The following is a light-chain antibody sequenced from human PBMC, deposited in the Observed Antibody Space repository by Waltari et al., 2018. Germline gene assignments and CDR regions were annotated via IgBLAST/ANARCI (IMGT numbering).Light chain of an antibody. Sequence: ERVMTQSPATLSVSPGERATLSCRASQSVSSNLAWYQQKPGQAPRLLIYGASTRATGIPARFSGSGSGTEFTLTISSLQSEDFAVYYCQHYDNWPPWTFGQGTRVELK. CDR2: GAS. CDR1: QSVSSN. V-gene: IGKV3-15*01. CDR3: QHYDNWPPWT. J-gene: IGKJ1*01.